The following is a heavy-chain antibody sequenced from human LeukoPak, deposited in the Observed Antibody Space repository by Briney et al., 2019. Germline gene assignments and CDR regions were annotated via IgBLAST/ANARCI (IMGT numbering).Heavy chain of an antibody. Sequence: GGSLRLSCAASGFTFSSYGMHWVRQAPGKGLAWVSSIGKSDGSTYYADSVKGRFTISRDNSKTTVYLHMDSLRVEDTAIYYCARGALIPDFRGQGTLVTASS. CDR1: GFTFSSYG. V-gene: IGHV3-23*01. CDR3: ARGALIPDF. CDR2: IGKSDGST. J-gene: IGHJ4*02. D-gene: IGHD2-21*01.